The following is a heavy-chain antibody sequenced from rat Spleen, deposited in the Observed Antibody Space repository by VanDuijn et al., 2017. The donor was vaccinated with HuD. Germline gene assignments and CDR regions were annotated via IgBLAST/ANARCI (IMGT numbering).Heavy chain of an antibody. D-gene: IGHD4-3*01. CDR2: IWGDGST. J-gene: IGHJ2*01. V-gene: IGHV2-15*01. CDR1: GFSLTSYS. Sequence: QVQLKESGPGLVQPSETLSLTCTVSGFSLTSYSVSWVRQPPGKGLEWMGGIWGDGSTNYNSALKSQLSISRDTSKSQVFLAMNSLQTEDTAIYFCTSSGDNFDYWGQGVMVTVSS. CDR3: TSSGDNFDY.